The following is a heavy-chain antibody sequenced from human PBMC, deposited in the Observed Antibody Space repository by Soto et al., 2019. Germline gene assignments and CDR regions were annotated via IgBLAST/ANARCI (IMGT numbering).Heavy chain of an antibody. CDR3: AREIAVAGTFYYGMDV. Sequence: GASVKVSCKASGYTFTGYYIHWGRQAPGQGLEWMGWINPNSGGTNYAQKFQGWVTMTRDTSISTAYMELSRLRSDDTAVYYCAREIAVAGTFYYGMDVWGQGTTVTVSS. V-gene: IGHV1-2*04. J-gene: IGHJ6*02. CDR1: GYTFTGYY. D-gene: IGHD6-19*01. CDR2: INPNSGGT.